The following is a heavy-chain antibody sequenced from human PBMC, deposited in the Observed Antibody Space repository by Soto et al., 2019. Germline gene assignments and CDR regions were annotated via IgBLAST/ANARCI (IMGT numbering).Heavy chain of an antibody. CDR2: INAGNGNT. J-gene: IGHJ5*02. CDR3: ARVQVPAAGMVVWFDP. V-gene: IGHV1-3*01. Sequence: RASVKVSCKASGYTFTTYSMHWVRQAPGQRLEWMGWINAGNGNTHYSQKFQGRVTITRDTSASTAYMELSSLRSEDTAVYYCARVQVPAAGMVVWFDPWGQGTLVTVSS. D-gene: IGHD6-13*01. CDR1: GYTFTTYS.